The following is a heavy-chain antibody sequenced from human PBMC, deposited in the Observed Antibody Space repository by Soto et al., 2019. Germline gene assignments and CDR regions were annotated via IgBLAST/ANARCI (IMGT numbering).Heavy chain of an antibody. CDR2: IHSDANT. Sequence: VGSLRLSCAASGFNVSSNSMNWVRQAPGKGLEWLSLIHSDANTKYAGSVKGRFTISRDSSENTVYLQMSSLRAEDTAVYYCARHVWLESWGQGTLVTVSS. CDR1: GFNVSSNS. CDR3: ARHVWLES. J-gene: IGHJ5*01. V-gene: IGHV3-53*01.